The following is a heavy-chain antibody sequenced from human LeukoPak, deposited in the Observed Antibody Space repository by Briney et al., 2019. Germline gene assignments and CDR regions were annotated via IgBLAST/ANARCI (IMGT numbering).Heavy chain of an antibody. Sequence: GGSLRLSCAASGFTFSSYAMSWVRQAPGKGLEWVSAISGSGGSTYYADSVKGRFTISRDNSKNTLYLQMNSLRAEDTAVYYCAKDRSGGSCYSCGYLDYWGQGTLVTVSS. CDR3: AKDRSGGSCYSCGYLDY. D-gene: IGHD2-15*01. CDR1: GFTFSSYA. CDR2: ISGSGGST. V-gene: IGHV3-23*01. J-gene: IGHJ4*02.